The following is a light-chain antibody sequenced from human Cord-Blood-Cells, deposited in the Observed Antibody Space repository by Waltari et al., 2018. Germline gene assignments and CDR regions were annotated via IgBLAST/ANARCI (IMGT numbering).Light chain of an antibody. Sequence: QSDLTQPASVSGSPGQSIPISCTGTRSDVGGYNYVSWYQQHPGKAPKLMILAVSHRPSVVSYRFSGSKSGNTASLTISGLQAEGEADYYCSSYTSSSTSFGTGTKVTVL. CDR1: RSDVGGYNY. V-gene: IGLV2-14*03. CDR3: SSYTSSSTS. J-gene: IGLJ1*01. CDR2: AVS.